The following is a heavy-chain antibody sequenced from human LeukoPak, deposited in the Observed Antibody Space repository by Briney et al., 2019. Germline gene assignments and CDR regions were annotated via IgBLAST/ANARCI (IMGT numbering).Heavy chain of an antibody. CDR3: ARELEELKCAFDI. CDR1: GFTVSSDY. CDR2: IYSGGST. J-gene: IGHJ3*02. V-gene: IGHV3-53*01. D-gene: IGHD1-26*01. Sequence: GGSLRLSCSASGFTVSSDYMSWVRQAPGKGLEWVSDIYSGGSTYYADSVKGRFTISRDNSKNTLYLQMNSLRAEDTAVYYCARELEELKCAFDIWGQGTMVTVSS.